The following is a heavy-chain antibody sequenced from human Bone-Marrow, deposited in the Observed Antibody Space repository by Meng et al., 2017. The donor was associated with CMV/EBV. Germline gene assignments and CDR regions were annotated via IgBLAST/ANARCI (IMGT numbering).Heavy chain of an antibody. CDR1: GYTFTSYY. CDR3: AGRLPRKYQLLLPYYYYGMNV. V-gene: IGHV1-46*01. D-gene: IGHD2-2*01. CDR2: INPSGGST. J-gene: IGHJ6*02. Sequence: ASVNVSCKASGYTFTSYYMHWVRQAPGQGLEWMGIINPSGGSTSYAQKFQGRVTMTRDTSTSTVYMELSSLRSEDTAVYYCAGRLPRKYQLLLPYYYYGMNVWGQGTTVPVSS.